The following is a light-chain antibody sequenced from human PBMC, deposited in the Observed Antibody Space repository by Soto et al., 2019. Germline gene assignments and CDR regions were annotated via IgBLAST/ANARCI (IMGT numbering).Light chain of an antibody. CDR2: DAS. V-gene: IGKV3-11*01. CDR3: QQRSNWSLT. Sequence: EIVLTQSPATLSLSPGERATLSCRASQSVSSYLAWYQQKPGQAPRLLIYDASNRATGIPARFSGSGSGTDFTLTLSSLEPEDFAVYYCQQRSNWSLTFGGRTEVEIK. CDR1: QSVSSY. J-gene: IGKJ4*01.